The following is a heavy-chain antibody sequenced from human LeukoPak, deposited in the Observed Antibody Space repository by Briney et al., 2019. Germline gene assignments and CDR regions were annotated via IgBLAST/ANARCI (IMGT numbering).Heavy chain of an antibody. J-gene: IGHJ4*02. V-gene: IGHV5-51*01. D-gene: IGHD5-18*01. CDR1: GYIISNYW. Sequence: GESLKISCKGSGYIISNYWNGWVRQMPGKGLEWMGIIHPGDSGTRYSPSFQGQVTMSVDESITTAYLQWNSLRASDSAIYYCARGGSYRYGSSDYWGQGTLVTVSS. CDR3: ARGGSYRYGSSDY. CDR2: IHPGDSGT.